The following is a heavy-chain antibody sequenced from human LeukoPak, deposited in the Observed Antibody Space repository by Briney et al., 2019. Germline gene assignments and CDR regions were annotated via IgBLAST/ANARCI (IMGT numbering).Heavy chain of an antibody. CDR1: GFTFSSYS. CDR3: ARGPPYYYDSSGPNWFDP. CDR2: ISSSSSTI. V-gene: IGHV3-48*02. D-gene: IGHD3-22*01. Sequence: PGGSLRLSCAASGFTFSSYSMNRVRQAPGKGLEWVSYISSSSSTIYYADSVKGRFTISRDNAKNSLYLQMNSLRDGDTAVYYCARGPPYYYDSSGPNWFDPWGQGTLVTVSS. J-gene: IGHJ5*02.